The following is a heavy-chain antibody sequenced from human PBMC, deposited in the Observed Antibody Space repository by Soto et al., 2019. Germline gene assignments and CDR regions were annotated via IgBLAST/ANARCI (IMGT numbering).Heavy chain of an antibody. V-gene: IGHV1-3*01. CDR1: GYTFTSYA. D-gene: IGHD6-19*01. CDR2: INAGNGNT. J-gene: IGHJ4*02. CDR3: ARDLGGWPDY. Sequence: QVKLVQSGAEVKKPGASVKVSCKASGYTFTSYAIHWVRQAPGQRLEWMGWINAGNGNTKYSQKFQDRVTITRDTPASTAYMELSSLRSEDTAVYYCARDLGGWPDYWGQGTLVTVSS.